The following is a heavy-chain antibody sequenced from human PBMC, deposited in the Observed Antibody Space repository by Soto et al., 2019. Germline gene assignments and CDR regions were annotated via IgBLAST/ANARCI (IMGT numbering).Heavy chain of an antibody. V-gene: IGHV4-59*08. CDR2: IYYSGST. Sequence: SETLSLTCTVSGGSISSYYWSWIRQPPGKGLEWIGYIYYSGSTNYNPSLKSRVTISVDTSKNQFSLKLSSVTAADTAVYYCARRSAGSGWYGAFDIWGQGTMVTVSS. J-gene: IGHJ3*02. CDR1: GGSISSYY. CDR3: ARRSAGSGWYGAFDI. D-gene: IGHD6-19*01.